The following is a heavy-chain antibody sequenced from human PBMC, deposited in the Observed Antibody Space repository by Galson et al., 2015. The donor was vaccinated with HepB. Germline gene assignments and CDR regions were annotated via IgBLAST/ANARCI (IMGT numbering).Heavy chain of an antibody. V-gene: IGHV3-48*03. Sequence: LRLSCAGSGFTFSNYEMNWVRQAPGKGLEWVSYISSSGGTKYYADSVKGRFTMSRDNAKNSLYLQINSLRAEDTAVYYCAREGGTYYYDNSGYSPLGYWGQGTLVTVSS. CDR3: AREGGTYYYDNSGYSPLGY. D-gene: IGHD3-22*01. CDR1: GFTFSNYE. CDR2: ISSSGGTK. J-gene: IGHJ4*02.